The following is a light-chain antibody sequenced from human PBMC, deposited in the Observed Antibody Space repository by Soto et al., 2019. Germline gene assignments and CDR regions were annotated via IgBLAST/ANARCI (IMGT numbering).Light chain of an antibody. Sequence: QSALTQPASVSGSPGQSITISCTGTSSDVGNYNLVSWYQQHPGKAPKLMIYEGSKRRSGVSNRFSGSKSGNTASLTISGLQAEDEADYYCCSYAGSTTFRVLFGGGTKLTVL. CDR3: CSYAGSTTFRVL. V-gene: IGLV2-23*03. J-gene: IGLJ2*01. CDR1: SSDVGNYNL. CDR2: EGS.